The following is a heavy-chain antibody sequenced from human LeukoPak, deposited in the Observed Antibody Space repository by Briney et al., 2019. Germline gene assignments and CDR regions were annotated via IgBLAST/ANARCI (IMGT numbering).Heavy chain of an antibody. Sequence: GGSLSVSRAASVFTFSNAWLSWVRPAPGAGLEWVGRIKSKPDGGTTDYAAPVKGRFTISRDDSKNTLYLQMNSLKTEDTAVYYCTTDGGLLWFGELSPFDPWGQGTLVTVSS. CDR2: IKSKPDGGTT. CDR3: TTDGGLLWFGELSPFDP. CDR1: VFTFSNAW. J-gene: IGHJ5*02. D-gene: IGHD3-10*01. V-gene: IGHV3-15*01.